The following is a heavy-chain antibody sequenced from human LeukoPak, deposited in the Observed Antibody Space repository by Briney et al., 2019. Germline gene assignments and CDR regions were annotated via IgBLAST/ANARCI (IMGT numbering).Heavy chain of an antibody. D-gene: IGHD1-26*01. Sequence: GGSLRLSCAASGFTFSDYYMSWIRQAPGKGLEWVSYISSSGSTIYYADSVKGRFTISRDNSKNTLYLQMNSLRAEDTAVYYCAKPIVGASRGFDYFDYWGQGTLVTVSS. CDR3: AKPIVGASRGFDYFDY. CDR1: GFTFSDYY. CDR2: ISSSGSTI. J-gene: IGHJ4*02. V-gene: IGHV3-11*01.